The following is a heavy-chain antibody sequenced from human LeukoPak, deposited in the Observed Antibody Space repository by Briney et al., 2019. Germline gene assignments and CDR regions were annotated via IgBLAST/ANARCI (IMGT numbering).Heavy chain of an antibody. CDR1: GFTFSSYG. D-gene: IGHD6-19*01. CDR3: ARAPSRGWYVYYYYYMDV. J-gene: IGHJ6*03. CDR2: ISYDGSNK. V-gene: IGHV3-30*03. Sequence: PGGSLRLSCAASGFTFSSYGMHWVRQAPGKGLEWVAVISYDGSNKYYADSVKGRFTISRDNSKNTLYLQMNSLRAEDTAVYYCARAPSRGWYVYYYYYMDVWGKGTTVTVSS.